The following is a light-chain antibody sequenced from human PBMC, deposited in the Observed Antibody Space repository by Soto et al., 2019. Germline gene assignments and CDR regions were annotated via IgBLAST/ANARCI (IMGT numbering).Light chain of an antibody. CDR3: QQYNNWPPSDT. Sequence: EIEMTQSPATLSVSPGERATLSCRASQSVSSNLAWYQQKPGQAPRLLIYGASTRATGIPARFSGSGSGTEFTLTISSLQSEDFAVYYCQQYNNWPPSDTFGQGTKLEIK. J-gene: IGKJ2*01. CDR2: GAS. V-gene: IGKV3-15*01. CDR1: QSVSSN.